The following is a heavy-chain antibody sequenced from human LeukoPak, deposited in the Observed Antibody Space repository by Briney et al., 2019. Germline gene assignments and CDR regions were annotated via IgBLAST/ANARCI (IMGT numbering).Heavy chain of an antibody. V-gene: IGHV4-59*08. CDR3: ARSSALTFGGVIVNWFDP. CDR1: GGSISSYY. D-gene: IGHD3-16*02. J-gene: IGHJ5*02. Sequence: SETLSLTCTVSGGSISSYYWSWIRQPPGEGLEWIGYIYYSGSTNYNPSLKSRVTISVDTPKNQFSLKLSSVTAADTAVYYCARSSALTFGGVIVNWFDPWGQGTLVTVSS. CDR2: IYYSGST.